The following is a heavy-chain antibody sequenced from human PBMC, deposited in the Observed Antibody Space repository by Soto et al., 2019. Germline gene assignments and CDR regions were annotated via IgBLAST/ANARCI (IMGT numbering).Heavy chain of an antibody. Sequence: ASVNVSLQASRFPLPRYTLHWGSQAPGQRLEWMGWINAGNGNTKYSQKFQGRVTITRDTSASTAYMELSSLRSEDTAVYYCAHEGWQTGVDYGMDVWGQGTTVTVFS. CDR3: AHEGWQTGVDYGMDV. CDR1: RFPLPRYT. V-gene: IGHV1-3*01. J-gene: IGHJ6*02. D-gene: IGHD2-15*01. CDR2: INAGNGNT.